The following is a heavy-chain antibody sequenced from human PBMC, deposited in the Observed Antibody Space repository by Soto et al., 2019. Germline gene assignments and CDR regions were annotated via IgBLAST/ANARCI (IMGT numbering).Heavy chain of an antibody. CDR3: AKESSGYNYGFYNYFDY. D-gene: IGHD5-18*01. Sequence: GGSLRLSCAASGFTFSNYAMTWVRQAPGKGLEWVSAISSGGTYTDYADSVKGRFTLSRDNSTNMVYLQMNSLRAEDTAVYHCAKESSGYNYGFYNYFDYWGQGALVTVSS. CDR1: GFTFSNYA. CDR2: ISSGGTYT. J-gene: IGHJ4*02. V-gene: IGHV3-23*01.